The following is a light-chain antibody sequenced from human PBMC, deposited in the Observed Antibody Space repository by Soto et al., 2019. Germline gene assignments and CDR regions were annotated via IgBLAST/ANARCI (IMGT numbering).Light chain of an antibody. CDR2: GAS. V-gene: IGKV3-15*01. CDR1: QSVSTN. CDR3: QQYNKWPQS. J-gene: IGKJ1*01. Sequence: NVMTQSPATLSVSPGERAALSCWTSQSVSTNLAWYQQRPGQAPRLLIYGASTRATGIPARFSGSGSGTEFTLTISSLQSEDFAVYYCQQYNKWPQSFGQGNRVEIQ.